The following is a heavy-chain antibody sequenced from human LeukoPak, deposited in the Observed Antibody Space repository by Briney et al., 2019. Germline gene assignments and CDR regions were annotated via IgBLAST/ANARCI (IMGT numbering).Heavy chain of an antibody. J-gene: IGHJ4*02. V-gene: IGHV3-23*01. CDR1: GFTVSSNY. D-gene: IGHD7-27*01. CDR3: AKDLPAPWGYFDY. CDR2: ISGSGGST. Sequence: PGGSLRLSCAASGFTVSSNYMSWVRQAPGKGLEWVSAISGSGGSTYYADSVKGRFTISRDNSKNTLYLQMNSLRAEDTAVYYCAKDLPAPWGYFDYWGQGTLVTVSS.